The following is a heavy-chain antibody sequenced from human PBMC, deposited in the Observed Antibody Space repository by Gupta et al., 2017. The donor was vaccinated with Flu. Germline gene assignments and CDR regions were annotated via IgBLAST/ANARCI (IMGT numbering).Heavy chain of an antibody. J-gene: IGHJ4*02. Sequence: EEQLVESGGGLVQPGRSLRLSCAASGFAFHDSAMHWVRQAPGKGLGWVSSISWHSATIDYADSVKGRFTISRDNAKNSLYLQMDSLRAEDTALYYCAKGRHDASDSLDSWGQGTLVTVSS. V-gene: IGHV3-9*01. CDR2: ISWHSATI. CDR1: GFAFHDSA. CDR3: AKGRHDASDSLDS. D-gene: IGHD2-21*01.